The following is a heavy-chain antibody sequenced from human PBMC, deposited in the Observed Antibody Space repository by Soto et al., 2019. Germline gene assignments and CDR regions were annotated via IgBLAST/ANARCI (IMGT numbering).Heavy chain of an antibody. Sequence: GASVKVSCKASGYTFTGYYMHWVRQAPGQGLEWMGWINPNSGGTNYAQKFQGRVTMTRDTSISTAYMELSRLRSDDTAVYYCARDIGYSGYDSVYYGMDVWGQGTTVTVSS. V-gene: IGHV1-2*02. D-gene: IGHD5-12*01. J-gene: IGHJ6*02. CDR3: ARDIGYSGYDSVYYGMDV. CDR1: GYTFTGYY. CDR2: INPNSGGT.